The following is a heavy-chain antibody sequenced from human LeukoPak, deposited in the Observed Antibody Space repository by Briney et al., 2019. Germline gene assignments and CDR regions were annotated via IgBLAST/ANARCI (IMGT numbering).Heavy chain of an antibody. D-gene: IGHD3-9*01. CDR1: GYTFTSYD. CDR3: ARGALRYFDWLLVYYYGMDV. J-gene: IGHJ6*02. Sequence: ASVKVSCKASGYTFTSYDINWVRQATGQGLEWMGWMNPNSGNTGYAQKFQGRVTMTRNTSISTAYMGLSSLRSEDTAVYYCARGALRYFDWLLVYYYGMDVWGQGTTVTVSS. CDR2: MNPNSGNT. V-gene: IGHV1-8*01.